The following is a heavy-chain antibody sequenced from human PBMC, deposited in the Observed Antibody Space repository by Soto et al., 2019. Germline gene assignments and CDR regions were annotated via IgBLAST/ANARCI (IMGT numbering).Heavy chain of an antibody. J-gene: IGHJ6*02. Sequence: QVQLVQSGAEVKKPGASVKVSCKASGYTFTRYGISWVRQAPGQGLEWMGWISVYNGKANYAQKLQGRVTMTTDTPTSTAYMELRNLRSDDTAVYYCAWGTDGMDVWGQGTTVTVSS. CDR3: AWGTDGMDV. CDR2: ISVYNGKA. CDR1: GYTFTRYG. V-gene: IGHV1-18*01. D-gene: IGHD3-16*01.